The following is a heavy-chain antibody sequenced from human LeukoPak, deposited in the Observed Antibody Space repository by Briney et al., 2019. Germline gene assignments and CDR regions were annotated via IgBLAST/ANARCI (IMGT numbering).Heavy chain of an antibody. Sequence: GASVKVSCKASGYTFTSYGISWVRQAPGQGLEWMGWISAYNGNTNYPQKLQGRVTMTTNTSTSTAYMELRSLRSDDTAVYYCARDYGGSDSVYFDYWGQGTLVTVSS. CDR1: GYTFTSYG. CDR3: ARDYGGSDSVYFDY. CDR2: ISAYNGNT. J-gene: IGHJ4*02. D-gene: IGHD2-15*01. V-gene: IGHV1-18*01.